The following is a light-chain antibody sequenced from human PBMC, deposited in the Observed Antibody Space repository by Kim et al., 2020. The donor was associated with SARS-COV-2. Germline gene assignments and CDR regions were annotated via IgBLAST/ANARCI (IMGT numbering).Light chain of an antibody. V-gene: IGKV1-5*01. CDR2: QAS. J-gene: IGKJ2*01. CDR3: QLYNSYNKT. Sequence: DIHMTQSPSTLSASVGDRVTITCRASQFISTWLAWYQQKPGKAPKLLVYQASTLESGVPSRFSGSGSGTDFSLTIDSLQPDDFATYYSQLYNSYNKTFGQGTKLDI. CDR1: QFISTW.